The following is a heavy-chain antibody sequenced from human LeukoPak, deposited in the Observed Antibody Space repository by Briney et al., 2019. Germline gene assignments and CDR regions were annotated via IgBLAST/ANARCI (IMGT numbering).Heavy chain of an antibody. J-gene: IGHJ6*03. CDR3: ARIVVQCGADCSNYYYMDV. CDR1: GFTLSRYS. CDR2: ISTSSSYI. Sequence: PGGSLRLSCAASGFTLSRYSMNWVRQAPGKGLEWVSSISTSSSYIYYADSVMGRSTISRDNTNNSLYLQMNSLRAEDTAVYYCARIVVQCGADCSNYYYMDVWGKGTTVTVSS. D-gene: IGHD2-21*02. V-gene: IGHV3-21*01.